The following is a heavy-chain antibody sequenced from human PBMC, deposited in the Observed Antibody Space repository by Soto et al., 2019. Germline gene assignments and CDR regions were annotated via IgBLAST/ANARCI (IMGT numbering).Heavy chain of an antibody. J-gene: IGHJ3*02. Sequence: QVQLVQSGAEVKKPGASVKVSCKASGYTFTSYGISWVRQAPGQGLEWMGWISAYNGNTNYAQKLQGRVTMTTDTPTSTAYMELRSRRSDDTAVYYCARVRGSRAFRSSLVSNAFDIWGQGTMVTVSS. CDR2: ISAYNGNT. V-gene: IGHV1-18*01. CDR1: GYTFTSYG. CDR3: ARVRGSRAFRSSLVSNAFDI. D-gene: IGHD6-6*01.